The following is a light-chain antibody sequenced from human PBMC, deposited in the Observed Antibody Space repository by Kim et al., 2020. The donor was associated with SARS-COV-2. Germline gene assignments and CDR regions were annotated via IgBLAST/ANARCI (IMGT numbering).Light chain of an antibody. CDR1: ESVSYY. J-gene: IGKJ4*01. CDR2: DAS. CDR3: QQRRNWPLT. V-gene: IGKV3-11*01. Sequence: LYPGERATLSCRASESVSYYLAWYQQKPGQAPRLLTYDASKRATGIPARFSGSGSGTDFTLTISSLEPEDVAVYYCQQRRNWPLTFGGGTKVDIK.